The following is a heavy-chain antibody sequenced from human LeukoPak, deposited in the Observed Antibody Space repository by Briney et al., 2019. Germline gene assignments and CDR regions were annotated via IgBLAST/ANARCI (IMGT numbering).Heavy chain of an antibody. Sequence: EASVKVSCKASGGTFSSYAISWVRQAPGQGLEWLGWINPKSGGTNYAQRFQARVTMTWDTSISTAYMELSSLRSDDAAVYYCAGSSSSGFKDYWGQGTLVTVSS. D-gene: IGHD3-22*01. CDR2: INPKSGGT. CDR3: AGSSSSGFKDY. V-gene: IGHV1-2*02. J-gene: IGHJ4*02. CDR1: GGTFSSYA.